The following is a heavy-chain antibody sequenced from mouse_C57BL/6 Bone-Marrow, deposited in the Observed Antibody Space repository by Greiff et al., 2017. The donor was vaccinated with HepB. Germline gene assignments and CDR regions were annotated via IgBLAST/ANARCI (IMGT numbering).Heavy chain of an antibody. Sequence: QVQLQQPGAELVKPGASVKMSCKASGYTFTSYWITWVKQRPGQGLEWIGDIYPGSGSTNYNEKFKSKATLTVDTSSSTAYMPLSSLTSEDSAVYYCARGTTVVATRWYFDVWGTGTTVTVSS. CDR1: GYTFTSYW. J-gene: IGHJ1*03. CDR2: IYPGSGST. D-gene: IGHD1-1*01. V-gene: IGHV1-55*01. CDR3: ARGTTVVATRWYFDV.